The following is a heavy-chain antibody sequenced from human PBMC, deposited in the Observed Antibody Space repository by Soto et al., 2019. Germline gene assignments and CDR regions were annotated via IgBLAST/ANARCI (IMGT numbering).Heavy chain of an antibody. CDR3: AKVRYSSPMGYYYGMDV. D-gene: IGHD6-19*01. CDR1: RVAFSKFI. CDR2: IIPIFGTA. Sequence: SVKVSCKASRVAFSKFIVTWVRQAPGLGLEWVGGIIPIFGTANYAQKFRGRVTITADESTSTSYMEVNNLRSEDTAVYYCAKVRYSSPMGYYYGMDVWGQGTTVTVSS. J-gene: IGHJ6*02. V-gene: IGHV1-69*13.